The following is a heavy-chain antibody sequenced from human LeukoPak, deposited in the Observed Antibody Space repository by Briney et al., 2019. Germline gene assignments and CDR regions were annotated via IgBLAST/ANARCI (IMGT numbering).Heavy chain of an antibody. CDR2: IFYSGST. CDR3: ARHRSDYVWGSYLPQSSGRRNWFDP. D-gene: IGHD3-16*02. Sequence: SETLSLTCTVSGGSISTSSYYWGWVRQPPGKGLEWIGNIFYSGSTYYSPSLKSRVTISLDTSRNQFSLKLNSVTAADTAVYYCARHRSDYVWGSYLPQSSGRRNWFDPWGQGTLVTVSS. CDR1: GGSISTSSYY. V-gene: IGHV4-39*01. J-gene: IGHJ5*02.